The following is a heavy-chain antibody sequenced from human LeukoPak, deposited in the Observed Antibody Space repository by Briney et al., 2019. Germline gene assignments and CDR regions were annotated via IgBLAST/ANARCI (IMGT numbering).Heavy chain of an antibody. D-gene: IGHD3-22*01. Sequence: KAGGSLRLSCAASGFTFSSYSMNWVRQAPGKGLEWVSSISSSSSYIYYADSVKGRFTISRDNAKNSLYLQMNSLRAEDTAVYYCARADTRYYYDSSGSGTAEYFQHWGQGTLVTVSS. CDR1: GFTFSSYS. CDR2: ISSSSSYI. V-gene: IGHV3-21*01. CDR3: ARADTRYYYDSSGSGTAEYFQH. J-gene: IGHJ1*01.